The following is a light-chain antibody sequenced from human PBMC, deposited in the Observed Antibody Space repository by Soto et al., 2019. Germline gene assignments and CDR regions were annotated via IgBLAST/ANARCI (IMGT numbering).Light chain of an antibody. CDR1: QSISSW. CDR3: QQYNSYPYT. Sequence: DIQMTQSPSTLSASVGDRVTITCRASQSISSWLAWYQQKPGKATKLLIYKASSLESGVPSRFSCSGSGTEFSLTISSLQPDEFATYYCQQYNSYPYTFGQGTKLEIK. CDR2: KAS. J-gene: IGKJ2*01. V-gene: IGKV1-5*03.